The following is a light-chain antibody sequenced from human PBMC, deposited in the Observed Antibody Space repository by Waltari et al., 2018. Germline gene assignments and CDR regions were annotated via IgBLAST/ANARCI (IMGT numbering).Light chain of an antibody. CDR2: DAS. CDR1: QSVSRT. CDR3: QKYGTLPAT. V-gene: IGKV3-20*01. Sequence: EIVLTQPPGTLSLPPGERATLSCRASQSVSRTLAWYQQKPGQAPRLLIYDASTRATGIPDRFSGSGSGTDFSLTISRLEPEDFAVYYCQKYGTLPATFGQGTKVEVK. J-gene: IGKJ1*01.